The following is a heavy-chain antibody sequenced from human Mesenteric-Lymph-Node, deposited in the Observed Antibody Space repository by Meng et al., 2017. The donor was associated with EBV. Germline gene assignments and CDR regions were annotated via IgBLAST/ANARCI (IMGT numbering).Heavy chain of an antibody. CDR1: GGSFSGSY. Sequence: QVQVPDGGAGRVNPSGTLSLTVAVYGGSFSGSYWSWIRQPPGKGLEWIGEINHSGSTNYNPSLKSRVTISVDTSKNQFSLKLSSVTAADTAVYYCARVVDWFGVVIRGGFDLWGRGTLVTVSS. V-gene: IGHV4-34*01. CDR2: INHSGST. CDR3: ARVVDWFGVVIRGGFDL. J-gene: IGHJ2*01. D-gene: IGHD3-3*01.